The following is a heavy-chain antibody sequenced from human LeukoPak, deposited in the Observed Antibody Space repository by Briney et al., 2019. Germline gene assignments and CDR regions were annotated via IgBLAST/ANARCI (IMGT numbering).Heavy chain of an antibody. J-gene: IGHJ3*02. CDR3: AKEGDSSGYSDAFDI. CDR1: GGSISSSSYY. D-gene: IGHD3-22*01. CDR2: IYYSGST. Sequence: SETLSLTCTVSGGSISSSSYYWGWIRQPPGKGLEWIGYIYYSGSTNYNPSLKSRVTISVDTSKNQFSLKLSSVTAADTAVYYCAKEGDSSGYSDAFDIWGQGTMVTVSS. V-gene: IGHV4-61*01.